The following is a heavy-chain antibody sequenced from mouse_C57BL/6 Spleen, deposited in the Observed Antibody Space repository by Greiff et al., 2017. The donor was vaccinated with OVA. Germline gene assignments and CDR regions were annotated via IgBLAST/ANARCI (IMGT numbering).Heavy chain of an antibody. Sequence: EVKLQESGPGLVKPSQSLSLTCSVTGYSITSGYYWNWIRQFPGNKLEWMGYISYDGSNNYNPSLKNRISITRDTSKNQFFLKLNSVTTEDTATYYCARGRDYSNPGFAYWGQGTLVTVSA. J-gene: IGHJ3*01. CDR3: ARGRDYSNPGFAY. D-gene: IGHD2-5*01. V-gene: IGHV3-6*01. CDR2: ISYDGSN. CDR1: GYSITSGYY.